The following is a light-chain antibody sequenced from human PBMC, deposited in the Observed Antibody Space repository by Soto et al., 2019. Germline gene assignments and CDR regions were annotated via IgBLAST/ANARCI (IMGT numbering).Light chain of an antibody. V-gene: IGKV3-20*01. CDR2: AAS. J-gene: IGKJ3*01. Sequence: EVVLTQSPGTLSLSPGERATLSCRASQSVTNNYLAWYQQRPGQAPRLLIYAASSRAAGIPDRFSGSGSGSEVTLTISRLQAEDYVVLFYYHYSRTPTCTFGPGTKVDIK. CDR1: QSVTNNY. CDR3: YHYSRTPTCT.